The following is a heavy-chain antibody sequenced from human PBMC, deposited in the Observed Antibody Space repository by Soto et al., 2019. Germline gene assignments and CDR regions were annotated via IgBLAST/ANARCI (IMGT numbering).Heavy chain of an antibody. CDR3: ARGADYDSSGIRLNWFDP. V-gene: IGHV3-48*02. Sequence: EVQLVESGGGLVQPGGSLRLSCAASGFTFSSYDMNWVRQAPGKGLEWVSYSSSSSSTIYYADSVKGRFTISRDNAKNSLYLQMNSLRDEDTAVYYCARGADYDSSGIRLNWFDPWGQGTLVTVSS. CDR1: GFTFSSYD. D-gene: IGHD3-22*01. J-gene: IGHJ5*02. CDR2: SSSSSSTI.